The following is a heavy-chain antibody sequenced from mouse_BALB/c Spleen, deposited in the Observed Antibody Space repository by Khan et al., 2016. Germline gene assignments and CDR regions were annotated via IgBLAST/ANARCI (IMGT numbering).Heavy chain of an antibody. CDR3: ARARTYYGSSYRGYAMDY. D-gene: IGHD1-1*01. Sequence: VQLVESGPGLVAPSQSLSITCTVSGFSLTSYGVHWVRQPPGKGLEWLGVIWAGGSTNYNSALMSRLSISKDNSKSQVFLKMNSLQTDDTAMYYCARARTYYGSSYRGYAMDYWGQGTSVTVSS. CDR1: GFSLTSYG. J-gene: IGHJ4*01. CDR2: IWAGGST. V-gene: IGHV2-9*02.